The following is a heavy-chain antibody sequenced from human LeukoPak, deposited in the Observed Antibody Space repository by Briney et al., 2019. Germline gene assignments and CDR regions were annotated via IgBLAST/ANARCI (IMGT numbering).Heavy chain of an antibody. V-gene: IGHV3-30*02. CDR1: GFTLSSYG. CDR2: IRYDGSNK. Sequence: GGSLRLSCAASGFTLSSYGMHWVCQAARKGLEWVAFIRYDGSNKYYADSVKGRFTISRDNSKNTLYLQMNSLRAEDTAVYYCAKGEGFYGDYEGYWGQGTLVTVSS. D-gene: IGHD4-17*01. J-gene: IGHJ4*02. CDR3: AKGEGFYGDYEGY.